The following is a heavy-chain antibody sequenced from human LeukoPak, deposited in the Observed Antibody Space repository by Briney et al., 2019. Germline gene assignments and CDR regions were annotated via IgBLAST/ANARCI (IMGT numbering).Heavy chain of an antibody. Sequence: SETLSLTCTVSGDSISSGGFYWSWIRHSPGKGLEWIGSIYYGGNTYYNPSLKSRVSILMDTSKKQFSLRLNSVTAADTAVYHCARGSLVLEWFSALFDLWGQGALVTVSS. CDR1: GDSISSGGFY. D-gene: IGHD3-3*01. V-gene: IGHV4-31*03. CDR3: ARGSLVLEWFSALFDL. J-gene: IGHJ4*02. CDR2: IYYGGNT.